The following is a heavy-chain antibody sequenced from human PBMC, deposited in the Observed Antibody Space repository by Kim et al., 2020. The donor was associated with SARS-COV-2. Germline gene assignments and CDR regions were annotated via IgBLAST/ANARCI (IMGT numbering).Heavy chain of an antibody. CDR3: ARLGGGDYGDSRGGYWFDP. J-gene: IGHJ5*02. CDR2: INPSGGST. V-gene: IGHV1-46*01. D-gene: IGHD4-17*01. Sequence: ASVKVSCKASGYTFTSYYMHWVRQAPGQGLEWMGIINPSGGSTSYAQKFQGRVTMTRDTSTSTVYMELSSLRSEDTAVYYCARLGGGDYGDSRGGYWFDPWGQGTLVTVSS. CDR1: GYTFTSYY.